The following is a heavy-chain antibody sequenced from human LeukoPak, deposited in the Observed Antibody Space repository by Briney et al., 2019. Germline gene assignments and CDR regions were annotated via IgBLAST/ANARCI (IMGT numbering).Heavy chain of an antibody. V-gene: IGHV3-23*01. D-gene: IGHD1-26*01. J-gene: IGHJ4*02. CDR1: GLTFSSHA. CDR2: ITASGGST. CDR3: ASRPPSETYFAVFDY. Sequence: GGSLRLSCVASGLTFSSHAMTWVRQTPGKGLEWVSGITASGGSTYHAESVKGRFTISRDNSKNTLYLQMNNLRAEDTAVYYCASRPPSETYFAVFDYWGQGTLVTVSS.